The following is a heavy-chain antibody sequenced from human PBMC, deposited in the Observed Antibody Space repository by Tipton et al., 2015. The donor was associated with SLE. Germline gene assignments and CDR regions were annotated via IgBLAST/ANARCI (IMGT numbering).Heavy chain of an antibody. V-gene: IGHV3-48*01. J-gene: IGHJ4*02. Sequence: GSLRLSCAASGFTFSSYSMNWVRQAPGKGLEWVSYISSSSTIYYADSVKGRFTISRDNAKNSLYLQMNSLRAEDTAVYYCARASDMGFDYWGQGTLVTVSS. CDR3: ARASDMGFDY. CDR2: ISSSSTI. CDR1: GFTFSSYS. D-gene: IGHD2-15*01.